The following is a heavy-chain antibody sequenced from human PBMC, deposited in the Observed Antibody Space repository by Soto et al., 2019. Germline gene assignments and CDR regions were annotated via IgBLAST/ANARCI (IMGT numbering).Heavy chain of an antibody. D-gene: IGHD1-26*01. CDR2: ISFDGSEK. CDR3: ARDRRLYYSDAFDI. Sequence: QVQLVESGGGVVQPGRSLRLSCAASGFTFSIYGMHWVRHAPGKGLEWVAMISFDGSEKYYTDSVKGLFHISRDSSKNTMYRQMDSLRVEDTAVYYCARDRRLYYSDAFDIWGQGTTVTVSS. CDR1: GFTFSIYG. J-gene: IGHJ3*02. V-gene: IGHV3-30*03.